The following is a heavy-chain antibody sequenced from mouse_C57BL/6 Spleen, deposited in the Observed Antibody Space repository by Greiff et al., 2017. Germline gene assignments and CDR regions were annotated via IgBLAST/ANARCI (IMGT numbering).Heavy chain of an antibody. J-gene: IGHJ2*01. CDR2: ILPGSGST. CDR3: ARPLRLYGSSYNFDY. D-gene: IGHD1-1*01. Sequence: QVQLKQSGAELMKPGASVKLSCKATGYTFTGYWIEWVKQRPGHGLEWIGEILPGSGSTNYNEKFKGKATFTADTSSNTAYMQLSSLTTEDSAIYYCARPLRLYGSSYNFDYWGQGTTLTVSS. V-gene: IGHV1-9*01. CDR1: GYTFTGYW.